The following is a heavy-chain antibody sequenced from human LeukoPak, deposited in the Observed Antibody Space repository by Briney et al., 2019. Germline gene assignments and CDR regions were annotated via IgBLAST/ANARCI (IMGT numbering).Heavy chain of an antibody. CDR2: IYYSGST. CDR1: GGSISSYY. Sequence: SETLSLTCTVSGGSISSYYWSWIRQPPGKGLEWIGYIYYSGSTNYNPSLKSRVTISVDTSKNQFSLKPSSVTAADTAVYYCARGGNYYDSSPLDYWGQGTLVTVSS. J-gene: IGHJ4*02. D-gene: IGHD3-22*01. CDR3: ARGGNYYDSSPLDY. V-gene: IGHV4-59*01.